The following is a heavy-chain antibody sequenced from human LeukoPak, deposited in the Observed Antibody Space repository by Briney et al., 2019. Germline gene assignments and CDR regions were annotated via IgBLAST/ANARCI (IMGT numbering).Heavy chain of an antibody. V-gene: IGHV3-21*01. Sequence: GGSLRLSCAASGFTFNTYIMNWVRRAPGKGLEWVSSITSSSNNVYYADSVRGRFTISRDNAKNSLYLQMNSLRAEDAALYYCARQTYDYDSSGFDYWGQGTLVTVSS. CDR1: GFTFNTYI. CDR3: ARQTYDYDSSGFDY. CDR2: ITSSSNNV. J-gene: IGHJ4*02. D-gene: IGHD3-22*01.